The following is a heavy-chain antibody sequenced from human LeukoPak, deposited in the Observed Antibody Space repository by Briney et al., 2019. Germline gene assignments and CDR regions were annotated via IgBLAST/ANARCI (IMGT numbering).Heavy chain of an antibody. Sequence: GGSLRLSCAASGFIVSDYYMTWIRQAPGEGLEWVSYISTSGSYTDYADSVKGRFTISRDNAENSLYLQMNSLKTEDTAVYYCTTDRRELRPAYYYYGMDVWGQGTTVTVSS. CDR2: ISTSGSYT. V-gene: IGHV3-11*05. CDR3: TTDRRELRPAYYYYGMDV. D-gene: IGHD1-26*01. CDR1: GFIVSDYY. J-gene: IGHJ6*02.